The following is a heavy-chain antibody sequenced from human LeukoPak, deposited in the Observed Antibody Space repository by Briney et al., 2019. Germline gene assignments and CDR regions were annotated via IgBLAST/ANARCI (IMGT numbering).Heavy chain of an antibody. V-gene: IGHV4-39*07. D-gene: IGHD3-9*01. CDR3: ARVRYFDWSWEPKDDY. Sequence: SETLSLTCTVSGGSISGSSYYWGWIRQPPGKGLEWIGSIYYSGSTYYNPSLKSRVTISVDTSKNQFSLKLSSVTAADTAVYYCARVRYFDWSWEPKDDYWGQGTLVTVSS. CDR2: IYYSGST. CDR1: GGSISGSSYY. J-gene: IGHJ4*02.